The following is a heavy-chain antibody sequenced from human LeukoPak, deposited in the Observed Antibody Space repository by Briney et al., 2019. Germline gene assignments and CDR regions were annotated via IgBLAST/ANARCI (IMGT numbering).Heavy chain of an antibody. V-gene: IGHV4-39*01. CDR1: GGSISSSPYY. J-gene: IGHJ4*02. CDR3: ARQYGYNLWFFDY. CDR2: IYYSGST. D-gene: IGHD5-24*01. Sequence: SETLSLTCTVSGGSISSSPYYWGWIRQPPGKGLVWIGNIYYSGSTYYNPSLKTRVTISVDTSKNQFSLKLTSVTAADTAVYYCARQYGYNLWFFDYWGQGTLVTVSS.